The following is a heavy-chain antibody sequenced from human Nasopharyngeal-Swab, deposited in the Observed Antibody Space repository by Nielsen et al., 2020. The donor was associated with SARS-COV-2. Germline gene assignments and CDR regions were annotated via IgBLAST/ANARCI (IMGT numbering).Heavy chain of an antibody. CDR1: GGSISSYY. Sequence: SETLSLTCTVSGGSISSYYWSWIRQPPGKGLEWIGYISYSGNTYYNPSLKSRVTISVDTSKNQFSLKLNSVTAADTAVYYCARIGCSGGSCYCDYWGQGTLVTVSS. J-gene: IGHJ4*02. CDR2: ISYSGNT. V-gene: IGHV4-59*01. CDR3: ARIGCSGGSCYCDY. D-gene: IGHD2-15*01.